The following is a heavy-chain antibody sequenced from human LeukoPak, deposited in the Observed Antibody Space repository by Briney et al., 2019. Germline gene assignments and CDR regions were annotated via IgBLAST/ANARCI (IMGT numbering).Heavy chain of an antibody. CDR2: IIPIFGTA. D-gene: IGHD3-10*01. V-gene: IGHV1-69*06. Sequence: SVKVSCKASGGTYSSYAISWVRQAPGQGLEWMGGIIPIFGTANYAQKFQGRVTITADKSTSTAYMELSSLRSEDTAVYYCARGHSYYGSGSPDDWGQGTLVTVSS. J-gene: IGHJ4*02. CDR1: GGTYSSYA. CDR3: ARGHSYYGSGSPDD.